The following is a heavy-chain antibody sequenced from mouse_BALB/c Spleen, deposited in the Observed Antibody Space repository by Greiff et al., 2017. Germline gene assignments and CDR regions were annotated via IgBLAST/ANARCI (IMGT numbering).Heavy chain of an antibody. D-gene: IGHD2-10*02. CDR2: ISSGSSTI. V-gene: IGHV5-17*02. Sequence: EVKLVESGGGLVQPGGSRKLSCAASGFTFSSFGMHWVRQAPEKGLEWVAYISSGSSTIYYADTVKGRFTISRDNPKNTLFLQMTSLRSEDTAMYYCARSGYGNYVGPYYYAMDYWGQGTSVTVSS. CDR3: ARSGYGNYVGPYYYAMDY. J-gene: IGHJ4*01. CDR1: GFTFSSFG.